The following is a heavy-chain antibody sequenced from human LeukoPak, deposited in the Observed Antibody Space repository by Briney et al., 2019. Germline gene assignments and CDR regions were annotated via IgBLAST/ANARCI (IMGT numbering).Heavy chain of an antibody. CDR2: INLDGSNT. Sequence: GGSLRLSCAASGFTFSSHWMHWVRQVPGRGPVWVSRINLDGSNTIYADSVKGRFTISRDNAKNTLHLQMSSLRAEDTALYYCARDRTDDVGRNYRPMFDLWGQGTMVTVSS. V-gene: IGHV3-74*01. D-gene: IGHD3-10*01. CDR3: ARDRTDDVGRNYRPMFDL. J-gene: IGHJ3*01. CDR1: GFTFSSHW.